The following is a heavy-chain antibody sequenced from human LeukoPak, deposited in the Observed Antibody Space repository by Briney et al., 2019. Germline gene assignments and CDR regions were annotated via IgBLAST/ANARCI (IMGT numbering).Heavy chain of an antibody. J-gene: IGHJ3*02. CDR2: IYHSGST. CDR3: ARGSIAARNDAFDI. D-gene: IGHD6-6*01. V-gene: IGHV4-4*02. CDR1: GGSISSSNW. Sequence: PSGTLSLTFAVSGGSISSSNWWSWVRQPPGKGLEWIGEIYHSGSTNYNPSLKSRVTISVGKSKNQFSLKLSSVTAADTAVYYCARGSIAARNDAFDIWGQGTMVTVSS.